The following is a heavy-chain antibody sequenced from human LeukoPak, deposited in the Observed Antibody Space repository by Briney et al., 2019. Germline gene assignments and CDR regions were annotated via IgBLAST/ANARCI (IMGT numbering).Heavy chain of an antibody. CDR1: GGTFNSYA. D-gene: IGHD5-24*01. J-gene: IGHJ4*02. CDR3: ARGSEMASGY. V-gene: IGHV1-8*02. Sequence: ASVKVSCKASGGTFNSYAIYWVRQATGQGLEWMGWMNPNSGNTGYAQKFQGRVTMTRNTSISTAYMELSSLRSEDTAVYYCARGSEMASGYWGQGTLVTVSS. CDR2: MNPNSGNT.